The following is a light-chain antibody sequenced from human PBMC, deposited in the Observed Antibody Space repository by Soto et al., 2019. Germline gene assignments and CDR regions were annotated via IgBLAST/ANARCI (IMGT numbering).Light chain of an antibody. CDR3: QQYNNWPPIT. Sequence: EILMTQSPATLSVSPGERATLPCRASQSVSSKLAWYQQKPGQAPRLLIYGASTRATGIPARFSGSGSGTEFTLTISSLQSEDFAVYYCQQYNNWPPITFGQGTRLEIK. V-gene: IGKV3-15*01. CDR1: QSVSSK. J-gene: IGKJ5*01. CDR2: GAS.